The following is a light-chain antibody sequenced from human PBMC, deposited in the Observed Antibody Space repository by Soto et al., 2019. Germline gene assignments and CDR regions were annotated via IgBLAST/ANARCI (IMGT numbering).Light chain of an antibody. V-gene: IGKV3-20*01. CDR1: QNINNNY. Sequence: VLTQSPGTLSLSPGGSATLSCRASQNINNNYLAWYQHKPGQAPRLLIYGASSRATGIPDRFSGSGSGTDFTLTISRLEPEDFAVYYCQQYGSSPRTFGQGTKVDIK. CDR3: QQYGSSPRT. J-gene: IGKJ1*01. CDR2: GAS.